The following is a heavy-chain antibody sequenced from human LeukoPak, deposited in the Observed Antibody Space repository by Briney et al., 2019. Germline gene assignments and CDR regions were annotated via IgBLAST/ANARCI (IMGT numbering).Heavy chain of an antibody. CDR2: IIGSGGIT. CDR3: ADRWGSYSNY. Sequence: GGSLRLSCAASGFTFSTYDMSWVRQAPGKGLEWVSSIIGSGGITFYADSVKGRFTISGDNSKDTLYLQMNSLRAEDTAVYYCADRWGSYSNYWGQGTLVTVSS. D-gene: IGHD3-16*01. CDR1: GFTFSTYD. J-gene: IGHJ4*02. V-gene: IGHV3-23*01.